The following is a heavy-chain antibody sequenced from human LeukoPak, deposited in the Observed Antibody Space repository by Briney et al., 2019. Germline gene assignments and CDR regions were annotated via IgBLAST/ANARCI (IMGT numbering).Heavy chain of an antibody. CDR3: ARAYDSSGYSDY. CDR1: GGSISSSSYY. CDR2: IYYSETT. D-gene: IGHD3-22*01. V-gene: IGHV4-39*07. J-gene: IGHJ4*02. Sequence: SETLSLTCTVSGGSISSSSYYWGWIRQPPGKGLEWIGSIYYSETTNYNPSLKSRVTISVDTSKSQFSLRLSSVTAADTAVYYCARAYDSSGYSDYWGQGTLVTVSS.